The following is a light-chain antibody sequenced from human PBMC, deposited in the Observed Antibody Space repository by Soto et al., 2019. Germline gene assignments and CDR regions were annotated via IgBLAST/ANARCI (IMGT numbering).Light chain of an antibody. Sequence: DIQLTQSPSFLSASVGDRVSITCRASQGITSFLAWYQQIPGKAPKLLIYTASTLQRGVTPRCSGSGSGTAFTLTILDLQPEDFGTYYCQQLNSSTLTFGGGTRVAIK. CDR3: QQLNSSTLT. V-gene: IGKV1-9*01. J-gene: IGKJ4*01. CDR2: TAS. CDR1: QGITSF.